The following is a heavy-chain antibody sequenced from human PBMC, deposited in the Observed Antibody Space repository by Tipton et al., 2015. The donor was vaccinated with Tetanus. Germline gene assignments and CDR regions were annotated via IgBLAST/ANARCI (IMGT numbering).Heavy chain of an antibody. Sequence: SLRLSCVGSGFNFSTYAMNWVRQAPGKGLEWVGFIRSNAYGATTAYAASVKGRFTISRDSAKNTLYLQMNSLRPDDTSIYYCARRSLTNYGLDVWGQGTTVIVSS. V-gene: IGHV3-49*04. CDR2: IRSNAYGATT. CDR3: ARRSLTNYGLDV. D-gene: IGHD3-9*01. J-gene: IGHJ6*02. CDR1: GFNFSTYA.